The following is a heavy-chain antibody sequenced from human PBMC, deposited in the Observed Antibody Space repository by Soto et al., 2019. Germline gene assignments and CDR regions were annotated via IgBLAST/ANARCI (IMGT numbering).Heavy chain of an antibody. D-gene: IGHD3-10*01. Sequence: QVQLVESGGGLVKPGGSLRLSCAASGFTFSDYYMSWIRQAPGKGLEWVSYISSSSSYTNYADSMKGRFTISRDNAKNSLYLQMNSLRAEDTAVYYCARDRWHYYGSGNPLYYGMDVWGQGTTVTVSS. J-gene: IGHJ6*02. V-gene: IGHV3-11*06. CDR2: ISSSSSYT. CDR3: ARDRWHYYGSGNPLYYGMDV. CDR1: GFTFSDYY.